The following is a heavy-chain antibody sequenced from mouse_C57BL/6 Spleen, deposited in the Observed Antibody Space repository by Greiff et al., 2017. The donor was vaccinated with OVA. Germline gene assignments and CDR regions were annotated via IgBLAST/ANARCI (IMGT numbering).Heavy chain of an antibody. CDR3: TYSNFTSYAMDY. Sequence: EVQLKESGGGLVQPGGSMKLSCVASGFTFSNYWMNWVRQSPEKGLEWVAQIRLKSDNYATHYAESVKGRFTISRDDSKSSVYLQMNNLRAEDTGIYYCTYSNFTSYAMDYWGQGTSVTVSS. CDR2: IRLKSDNYAT. CDR1: GFTFSNYW. V-gene: IGHV6-3*01. J-gene: IGHJ4*01. D-gene: IGHD2-5*01.